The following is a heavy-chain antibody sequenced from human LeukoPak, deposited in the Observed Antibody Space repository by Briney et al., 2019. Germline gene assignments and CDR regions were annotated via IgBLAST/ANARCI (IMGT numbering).Heavy chain of an antibody. CDR1: GGSISSSGSY. CDR3: ARVMAARREDLNWFDP. J-gene: IGHJ5*02. Sequence: SETLFLTCTVSGGSISSSGSYWGWIRQPPGKELEWIGSIYYSGNTYNPSLKSRVTISVDTSKNQFSLNLTSVNAADTAVYYCARVMAARREDLNWFDPWGQGTLVTVSS. V-gene: IGHV4-39*07. D-gene: IGHD6-6*01. CDR2: IYYSGNT.